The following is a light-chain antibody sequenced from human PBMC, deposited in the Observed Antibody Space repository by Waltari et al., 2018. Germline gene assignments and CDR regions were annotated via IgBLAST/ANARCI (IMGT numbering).Light chain of an antibody. V-gene: IGLV3-1*01. CDR2: QES. J-gene: IGLJ1*01. Sequence: SYELTQPPSVSVSPGQTASITCSGAKLGDKYACWYQQKPGQSPVLGIYQESKRPSGIPERFSGSNSGNTATLTISGTQAMDEADYYCQAWDRSTAFYVFGTGTKVTVL. CDR3: QAWDRSTAFYV. CDR1: KLGDKY.